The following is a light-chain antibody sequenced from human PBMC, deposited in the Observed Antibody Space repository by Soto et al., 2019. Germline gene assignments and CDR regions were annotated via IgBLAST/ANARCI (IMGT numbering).Light chain of an antibody. V-gene: IGKV1-6*01. CDR3: LQSYTNPWT. J-gene: IGKJ2*01. CDR2: ASS. Sequence: AIQVTQTPSSLSASVGDTVTITCRASEDIRFDLAWYQQKSGRAPRLLIYASSSLQSGVPSRFSGSASGTEFPLTISGLLPDDLAIYYCLQSYTNPWTFGQGTKLEI. CDR1: EDIRFD.